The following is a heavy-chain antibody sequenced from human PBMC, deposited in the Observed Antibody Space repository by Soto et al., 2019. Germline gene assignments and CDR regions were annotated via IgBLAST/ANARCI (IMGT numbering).Heavy chain of an antibody. CDR1: GFTFSDYY. V-gene: IGHV3-11*01. J-gene: IGHJ1*01. Sequence: GGSLRLSCAASGFTFSDYYMSWIRQAPGKGLEWVSYISSSGNTIYYADSVKGRFTISRDNAKNSLYLQMNSLRAEDTAVYYCAGGYHDYVDFPSQHWGQGTLVTVSS. CDR3: AGGYHDYVDFPSQH. CDR2: ISSSGNTI. D-gene: IGHD4-17*01.